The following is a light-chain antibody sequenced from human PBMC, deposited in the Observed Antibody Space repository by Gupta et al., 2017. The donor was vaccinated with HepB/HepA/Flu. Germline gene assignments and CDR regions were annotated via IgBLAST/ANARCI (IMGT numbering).Light chain of an antibody. CDR2: GAS. CDR3: QQYGNSPLT. Sequence: EIVLTQSPGTLSLSPGERATLSCRSSQSVSGSYLAWYQQKPGQAPRLLIYGASSRATGIPDRFSGSGSGTDFTLTIIRLEPEDFAVYYCQQYGNSPLTFGGGTKVEIK. J-gene: IGKJ4*01. V-gene: IGKV3-20*01. CDR1: QSVSGSY.